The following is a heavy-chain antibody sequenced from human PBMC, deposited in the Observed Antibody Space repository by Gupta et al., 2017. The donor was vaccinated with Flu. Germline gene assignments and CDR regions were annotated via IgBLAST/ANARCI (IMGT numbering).Heavy chain of an antibody. CDR3: ARGCPSTVDQWSVRTRVYDP. J-gene: IGHJ5*02. CDR1: GESLTGDF. CDR2: INDRGGI. Sequence: HVQLHQWGAGPVQSSETLSLTCGVLGESLTGDFWVWIRQTPGKGLEYIGEINDRGGISYNSSLKNRVTISKDPSKNKFSMRLTSLSAADTAMYYCARGCPSTVDQWSVRTRVYDPWGQGVFVTVSS. V-gene: IGHV4-34*01. D-gene: IGHD3-3*01.